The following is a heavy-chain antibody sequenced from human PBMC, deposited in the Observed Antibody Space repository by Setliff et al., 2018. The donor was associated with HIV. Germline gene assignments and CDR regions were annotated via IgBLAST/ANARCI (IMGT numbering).Heavy chain of an antibody. Sequence: PSETLSLTCTVSGGSISSSSYYWGWIRQPPGKGLEWIGSIYYSGSTYYNPSLKSRVTISVDTSKNQFSLKLSSVTAADTAVYYCAREDYSGYVNAFDIWGQGTMVTVSS. J-gene: IGHJ3*02. CDR1: GGSISSSSYY. CDR3: AREDYSGYVNAFDI. CDR2: IYYSGST. V-gene: IGHV4-39*07. D-gene: IGHD5-12*01.